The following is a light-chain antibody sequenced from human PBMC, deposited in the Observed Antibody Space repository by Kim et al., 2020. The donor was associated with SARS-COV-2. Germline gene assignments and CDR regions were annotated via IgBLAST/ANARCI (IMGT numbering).Light chain of an antibody. CDR3: QQSYSMSLT. Sequence: DIQMTQSPSSLSASVGDRVTITCRASQNIYTFLSWYQQRPGQAPKFLIFATSSLQSGVPSRFSGSGSGTEFTLTISSLQPEDFATYYCQQSYSMSLTFGGGTKVDIK. J-gene: IGKJ4*01. CDR2: ATS. CDR1: QNIYTF. V-gene: IGKV1-39*01.